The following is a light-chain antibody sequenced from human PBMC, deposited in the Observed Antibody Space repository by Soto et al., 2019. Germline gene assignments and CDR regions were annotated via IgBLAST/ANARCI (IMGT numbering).Light chain of an antibody. CDR1: QTLXYASNNKTY. V-gene: IGKV4-1*01. CDR2: CAS. J-gene: IGKJ1*01. CDR3: QQYNDYSST. Sequence: DIVMTQAPDSLAASLGERATIHGKSSQTLXYASNNKTYLAWYQQKPGKPPKLIIYCASIRDSGVPERFSGSGAGTDFTLTISNLQAEDVAVYYCQQYNDYSSTFGQGTKVDIK.